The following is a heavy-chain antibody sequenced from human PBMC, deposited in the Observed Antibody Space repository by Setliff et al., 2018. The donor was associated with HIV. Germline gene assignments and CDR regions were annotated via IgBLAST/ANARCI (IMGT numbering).Heavy chain of an antibody. D-gene: IGHD3-10*01. V-gene: IGHV3-48*03. CDR2: ISRSGNTI. J-gene: IGHJ4*02. CDR3: ARLLRGGEDYFDY. CDR1: GFTFSSYE. Sequence: PGGSLRLSCAASGFTFSSYEMTWVRQAPGKGLEWVSYISRSGNTIYYADSVKGRFTISRDNAKNSLFLQMNSLRAEDTAIYYCARLLRGGEDYFDYWGQGTLVTVSS.